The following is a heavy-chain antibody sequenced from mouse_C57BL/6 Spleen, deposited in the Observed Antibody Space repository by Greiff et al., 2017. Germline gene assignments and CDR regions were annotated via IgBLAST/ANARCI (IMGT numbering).Heavy chain of an antibody. D-gene: IGHD1-1*01. J-gene: IGHJ2*01. CDR1: GYTFTSYW. CDR3: DPGEEDYYGSSDDY. Sequence: QVQLQQPGAELVKPGASVKLSCKASGYTFTSYWMHWVKQRPGQGLEWIGMIHPNSGSTNYNAKFKSKATLTVDKSSSTAYMQLSSLTSEDSAVYYDDPGEEDYYGSSDDYWGQGTTLTVSS. V-gene: IGHV1-64*01. CDR2: IHPNSGST.